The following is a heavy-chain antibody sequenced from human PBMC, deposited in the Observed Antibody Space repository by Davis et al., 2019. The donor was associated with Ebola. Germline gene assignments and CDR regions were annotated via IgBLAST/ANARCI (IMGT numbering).Heavy chain of an antibody. CDR3: ARLVVVHVDYFDY. CDR2: IIPIFGTA. J-gene: IGHJ4*02. Sequence: SVKVSCKASGGTFSSYAISWVRQAPGQGLEWMGGIIPIFGTANYAQKFQGRVTITADKSTSTAYMELSSLRAEDTAVYYCARLVVVHVDYFDYWGQGTPVTVSS. D-gene: IGHD2-2*01. V-gene: IGHV1-69*06. CDR1: GGTFSSYA.